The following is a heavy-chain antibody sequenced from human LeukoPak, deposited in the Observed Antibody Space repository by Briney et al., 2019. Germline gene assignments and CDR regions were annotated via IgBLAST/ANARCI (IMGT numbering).Heavy chain of an antibody. CDR1: GYTFTSYE. Sequence: ASVKVSCKASGYTFTSYEINWVRQATGQGLEWMGWMNGNSGNTDYAQKFQGRITMTWNTSISTAYMELSSLGSEDTAVYYCARVLTENWFDPWGQGTLVTVSS. D-gene: IGHD3-9*01. CDR2: MNGNSGNT. J-gene: IGHJ5*02. V-gene: IGHV1-8*01. CDR3: ARVLTENWFDP.